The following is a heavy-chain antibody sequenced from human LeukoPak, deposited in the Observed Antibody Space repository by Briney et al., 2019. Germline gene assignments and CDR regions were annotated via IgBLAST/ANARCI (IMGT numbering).Heavy chain of an antibody. CDR2: IGGSGGST. J-gene: IGHJ4*02. CDR1: GFTFSSYG. D-gene: IGHD5-12*01. V-gene: IGHV3-23*01. Sequence: AGGSLRLSCAVSGFTFSSYGMSWVRQAPGKGLEWVSAIGGSGGSTYYADSVKGRFTISRDNAKNTLYLQMNSLRAEDTAVYYCAKINSGYEGGYWGQGTLVTVSS. CDR3: AKINSGYEGGY.